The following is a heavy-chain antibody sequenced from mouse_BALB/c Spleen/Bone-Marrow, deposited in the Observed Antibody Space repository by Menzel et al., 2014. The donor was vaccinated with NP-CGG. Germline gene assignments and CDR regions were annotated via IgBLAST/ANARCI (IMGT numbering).Heavy chain of an antibody. Sequence: VQLQQSGAELVKPGASVKLSCTASGFNIKDTYMHWVKQRPEQGLEWIGRIDPANGNTKYDPKFQGRATVTADTSSSAAYLQLSSLTSEDTAVYYCARYYYRTMDYWGRGTSVTVSS. V-gene: IGHV14-3*02. D-gene: IGHD1-1*01. CDR1: GFNIKDTY. CDR3: ARYYYRTMDY. CDR2: IDPANGNT. J-gene: IGHJ4*01.